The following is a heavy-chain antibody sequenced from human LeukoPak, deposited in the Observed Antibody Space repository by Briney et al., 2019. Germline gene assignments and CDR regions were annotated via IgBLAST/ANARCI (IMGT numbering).Heavy chain of an antibody. CDR3: ARGETRKDI. D-gene: IGHD1-26*01. Sequence: GGSLRLSCEGSGFTFSSYSMNWVRQAPGKGLEWVSYISSSSSIIYCADSVKGRFTISRDNAKNSLYLQMNSLRDEDTAVFYCARGETRKDIWGQGTMVTVSS. CDR1: GFTFSSYS. CDR2: ISSSSSII. J-gene: IGHJ3*02. V-gene: IGHV3-48*02.